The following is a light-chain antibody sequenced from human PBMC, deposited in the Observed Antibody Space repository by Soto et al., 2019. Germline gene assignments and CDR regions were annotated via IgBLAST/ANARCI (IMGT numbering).Light chain of an antibody. CDR3: QQYDNLPTIT. J-gene: IGKJ5*01. V-gene: IGKV1-33*01. Sequence: DIQMTQSPSSLSASVGDRVTITCQASQDISNYLNWYQQKPGKAPKLLIYDASNLETGVPSRFSGHGSWTDFTFTISSQQPEDIATYYCQQYDNLPTITFGQGTRLEIK. CDR2: DAS. CDR1: QDISNY.